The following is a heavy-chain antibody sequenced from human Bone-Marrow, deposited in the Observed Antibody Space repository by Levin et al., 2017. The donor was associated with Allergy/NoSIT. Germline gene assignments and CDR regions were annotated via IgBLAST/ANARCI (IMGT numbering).Heavy chain of an antibody. D-gene: IGHD2-2*01. CDR3: ARAIRYQLLMEY. Sequence: ASVKVSCKTSGYTFSNYDITWVRQAAGQGLEWMGWMNPNSGNTGYAQKFRGRVSMTSDSSITTAYMELSSLEFEDTAVYFCARAIRYQLLMEYWGQGTLVTVSS. CDR2: MNPNSGNT. CDR1: GYTFSNYD. V-gene: IGHV1-8*01. J-gene: IGHJ4*02.